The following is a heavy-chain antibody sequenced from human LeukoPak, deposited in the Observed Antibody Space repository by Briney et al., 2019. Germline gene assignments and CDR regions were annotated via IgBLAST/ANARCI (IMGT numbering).Heavy chain of an antibody. D-gene: IGHD3-16*02. Sequence: PGGSLRLSCAASGFTCSTYVMSWVRQAPGKGLEWFSLILHNGDSTYYADSVKGRFTISRDNSKNTLYLQMNSLRAEDTAVYYCARLSSFAFDIWGQGTMVTVSS. CDR2: ILHNGDST. V-gene: IGHV3-23*01. CDR3: ARLSSFAFDI. CDR1: GFTCSTYV. J-gene: IGHJ3*02.